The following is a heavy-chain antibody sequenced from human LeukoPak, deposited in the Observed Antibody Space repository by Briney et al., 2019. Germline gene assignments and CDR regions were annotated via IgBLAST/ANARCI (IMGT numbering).Heavy chain of an antibody. CDR2: ANSDGSST. J-gene: IGHJ4*02. V-gene: IGHV3-74*01. D-gene: IGHD6-19*01. Sequence: GGSLRLSCAASGFTFSTYWMHWVRQAPGKGLLWVSRANSDGSSTTYADSVKGRFTISRDNSKNTLYLQMNSLRAEDTAVYYCAKRPPGIAVAGQYYFDYWGQGTLVTVSS. CDR1: GFTFSTYW. CDR3: AKRPPGIAVAGQYYFDY.